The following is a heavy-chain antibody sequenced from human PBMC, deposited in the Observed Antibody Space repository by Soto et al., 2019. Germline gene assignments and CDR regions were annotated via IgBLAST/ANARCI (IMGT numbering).Heavy chain of an antibody. CDR2: IYYSGST. J-gene: IGHJ5*02. Sequence: SDTLSLTSTISGSAISSSSQYWGWIRQPPGKGLEWFGSIYYSGSTYYNPSLKSRVTISVDTSKNQFSLKLSSVTAADTAVYYCASPTIAFYNWFDTWGQG. V-gene: IGHV4-39*01. CDR3: ASPTIAFYNWFDT. D-gene: IGHD3-3*02. CDR1: GSAISSSSQY.